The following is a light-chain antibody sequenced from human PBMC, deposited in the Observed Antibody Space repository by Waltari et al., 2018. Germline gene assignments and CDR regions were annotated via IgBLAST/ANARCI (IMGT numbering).Light chain of an antibody. Sequence: QSVLTQPPSASGTPGQRVTISCSGSSPNIGSNYVYWYQQVPGTAPKLLIYKNNQRPSGVPDRFSGSKSGTSASLAISGLRSEDEADYYCAAWDDSLSGHVVFGGGTKLTAL. J-gene: IGLJ2*01. V-gene: IGLV1-47*01. CDR3: AAWDDSLSGHVV. CDR1: SPNIGSNY. CDR2: KNN.